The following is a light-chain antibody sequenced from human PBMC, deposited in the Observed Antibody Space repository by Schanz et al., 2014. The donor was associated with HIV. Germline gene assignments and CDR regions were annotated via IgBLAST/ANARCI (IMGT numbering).Light chain of an antibody. Sequence: AIRMTQSPSSFSASIGDRVNITCRASQTISSYLAWYQQKPGKAPNLLIHGASTLQSGVPSRFIGGGSGADFTLTITCLQSEDSAMYYCQQYYRYPITFGQGTRLDI. CDR1: QTISSY. J-gene: IGKJ5*01. CDR2: GAS. V-gene: IGKV1-8*01. CDR3: QQYYRYPIT.